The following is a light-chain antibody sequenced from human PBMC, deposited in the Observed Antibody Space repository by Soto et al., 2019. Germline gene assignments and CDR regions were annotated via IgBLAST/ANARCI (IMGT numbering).Light chain of an antibody. CDR3: QQYNNWLPIT. CDR2: GAS. Sequence: DIVLTQSPATLSLSPGQTATLSCRASQSVSSNLAWYQQKPGQAPRLLIYGASTRATGIPARLSGSGSGTEFTLTISSLQSEDFAVYYCQQYNNWLPITFGQGTRLEIK. V-gene: IGKV3-15*01. J-gene: IGKJ5*01. CDR1: QSVSSN.